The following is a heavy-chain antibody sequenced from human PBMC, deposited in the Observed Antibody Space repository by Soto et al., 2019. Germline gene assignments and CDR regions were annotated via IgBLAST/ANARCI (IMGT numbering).Heavy chain of an antibody. D-gene: IGHD1-20*01. Sequence: QVQLQQWGAGLLKPSETLSLTCAVYGGSFSGYYWSWIRQPPGKGLEWIGEINHSGSTNYNPSLKSRVTISVDTSKNQCSLKLSSVTAADTAVYYCARTRITGASPLGYWGQGTLVTVSS. CDR3: ARTRITGASPLGY. J-gene: IGHJ4*02. CDR1: GGSFSGYY. V-gene: IGHV4-34*01. CDR2: INHSGST.